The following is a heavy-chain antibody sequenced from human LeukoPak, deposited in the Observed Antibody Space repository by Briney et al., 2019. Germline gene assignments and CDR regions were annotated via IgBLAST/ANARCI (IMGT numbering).Heavy chain of an antibody. CDR2: ISSSSSYI. V-gene: IGHV3-21*01. J-gene: IGHJ4*02. Sequence: GGSLRLSCAASGFTFSSYSMNWVRQAPGKGLEWVSSISSSSSYIYYADSVTGRFTISRDNAKKSLYLQMNSRRAEDAAVYYCARGGEDFDYWGQGTLVTVSS. CDR3: ARGGEDFDY. D-gene: IGHD4-17*01. CDR1: GFTFSSYS.